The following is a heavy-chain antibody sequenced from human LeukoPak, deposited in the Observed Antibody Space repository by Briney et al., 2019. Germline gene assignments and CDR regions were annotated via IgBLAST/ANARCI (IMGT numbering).Heavy chain of an antibody. CDR3: TPSLYDILTGSDY. V-gene: IGHV3-73*01. D-gene: IGHD3-9*01. Sequence: GGSLKLSCAASGFTFSCSAMQWVRQPSGGGLECVSSIRSKANSYATAYAASVKGRFNIARDDAKNTAYLQMNSLKSEDTAVYYCTPSLYDILTGSDYWGQGTLVTVSS. CDR1: GFTFSCSA. CDR2: IRSKANSYAT. J-gene: IGHJ4*02.